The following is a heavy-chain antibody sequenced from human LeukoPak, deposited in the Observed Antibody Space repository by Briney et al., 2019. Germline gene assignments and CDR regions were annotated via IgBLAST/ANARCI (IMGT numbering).Heavy chain of an antibody. Sequence: SETLSLTCTVSGGSISSSSYYWGWIRQPPGTGLEWIGSIYYSGSTYYNPSLKSRVTISVDTSKNQFSLKLSSVTAADTAVYYCARHLSTGGSGSYSPFRYWGQGTLVTVSS. CDR1: GGSISSSSYY. J-gene: IGHJ4*02. V-gene: IGHV4-39*01. D-gene: IGHD3-10*01. CDR2: IYYSGST. CDR3: ARHLSTGGSGSYSPFRY.